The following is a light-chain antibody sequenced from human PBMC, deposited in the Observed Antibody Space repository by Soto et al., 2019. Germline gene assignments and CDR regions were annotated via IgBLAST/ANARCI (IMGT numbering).Light chain of an antibody. Sequence: EIVLTQSPATLSVSPGERVTLSCRASQNLHSFLNWYQQRPGQAPRPLIYDGSKRPAGVPARISGDGSGTDYTLTISSLEPEDFAVYYCQQRTRWPMTFGQGTRLEIK. CDR1: QNLHSF. CDR3: QQRTRWPMT. CDR2: DGS. V-gene: IGKV3-11*01. J-gene: IGKJ5*01.